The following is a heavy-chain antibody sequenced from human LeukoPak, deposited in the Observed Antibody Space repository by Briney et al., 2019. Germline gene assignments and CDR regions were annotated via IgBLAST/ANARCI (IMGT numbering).Heavy chain of an antibody. CDR3: ARDVGYCSGGSCYRFDP. CDR1: GGSISSGGYY. J-gene: IGHJ5*02. Sequence: SQTLSLTCTVSGGSISSGGYYWSWLRQHPGKGLEWIGYIYYSGSTYYNPSLKSRVTISVDTSKNQFSLKLSSVTAADTAVYYCARDVGYCSGGSCYRFDPWGQGTLVTVSS. V-gene: IGHV4-31*03. CDR2: IYYSGST. D-gene: IGHD2-15*01.